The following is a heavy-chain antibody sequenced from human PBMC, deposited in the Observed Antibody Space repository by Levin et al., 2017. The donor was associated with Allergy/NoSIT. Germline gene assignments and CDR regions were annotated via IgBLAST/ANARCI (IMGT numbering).Heavy chain of an antibody. J-gene: IGHJ3*02. CDR1: GFTFDDYA. V-gene: IGHV3-9*01. D-gene: IGHD3-10*01. CDR3: ARDNIGLPDAFDI. CDR2: IRWNSGSI. Sequence: SLKISCAASGFTFDDYAMHWVRQAPGKGLEWVSGIRWNSGSIGYADSVKGRFTISRDNAKNSLYLQMNSLRTEDTALYYCARDNIGLPDAFDIWGQGTMVIVSS.